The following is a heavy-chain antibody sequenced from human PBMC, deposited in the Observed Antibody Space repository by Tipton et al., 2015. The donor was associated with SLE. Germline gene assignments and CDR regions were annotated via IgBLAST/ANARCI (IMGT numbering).Heavy chain of an antibody. D-gene: IGHD6-19*01. CDR1: GGSISSYY. CDR3: ARGSRYSSGWYAPTPFDY. J-gene: IGHJ4*02. CDR2: INHSGST. Sequence: LRLSCTVSGGSISSYYWSWIRQPPGKGLEWIGEINHSGSTNYNPSLKSRVTISVDTSKNQFSLKLSSVTAADTAVYYCARGSRYSSGWYAPTPFDYWGQGTLVTVSS. V-gene: IGHV4-34*01.